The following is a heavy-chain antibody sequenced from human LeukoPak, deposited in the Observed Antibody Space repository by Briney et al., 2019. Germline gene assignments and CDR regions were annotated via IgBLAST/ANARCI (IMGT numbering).Heavy chain of an antibody. CDR3: ARGIPRYSSSSRTIFDY. CDR1: GASISGSGYY. D-gene: IGHD6-6*01. Sequence: SETLSLTCAVSGASISGSGYYWGWIRQPPGKGLEWIGNIYYSGSTYYNASLQSRVTISIDTSKNQFSLRLNSVTAADTAVYYCARGIPRYSSSSRTIFDYWGQGTLVTVSS. CDR2: IYYSGST. V-gene: IGHV4-39*07. J-gene: IGHJ4*02.